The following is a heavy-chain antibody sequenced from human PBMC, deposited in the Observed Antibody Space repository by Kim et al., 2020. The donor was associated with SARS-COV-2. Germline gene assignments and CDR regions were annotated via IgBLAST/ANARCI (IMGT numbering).Heavy chain of an antibody. CDR1: GGSISSSNW. V-gene: IGHV4-4*02. Sequence: SETLSLTCAVSGGSISSSNWWSWVRQPPGKGLEWIGEIYHSGSTNYNPSLKSRVTISVDKSKNQFSLKLSSVTAADTAVYYCARDRGTQLWFGELGDAFDIWGQGTMVTVSS. CDR3: ARDRGTQLWFGELGDAFDI. J-gene: IGHJ3*02. D-gene: IGHD3-10*01. CDR2: IYHSGST.